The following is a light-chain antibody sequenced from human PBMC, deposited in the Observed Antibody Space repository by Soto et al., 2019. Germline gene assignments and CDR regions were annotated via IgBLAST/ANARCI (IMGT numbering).Light chain of an antibody. CDR1: QSVSSN. CDR3: QQRSNWLLT. J-gene: IGKJ3*01. CDR2: GAS. Sequence: EIVMTQSPATLSVSPGERATLSCRASQSVSSNLAWYQQKPGQAPRLLIYGASTRATGIPARFSGSGSGTEFTLTISSLQSEDFAVYYCQQRSNWLLTFGPGTKVDIK. V-gene: IGKV3-15*01.